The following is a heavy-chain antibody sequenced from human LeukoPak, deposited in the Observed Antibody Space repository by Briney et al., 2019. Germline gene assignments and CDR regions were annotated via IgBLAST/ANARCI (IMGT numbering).Heavy chain of an antibody. CDR3: AKGEQSGSYSGYDY. CDR1: GFTFISYA. CDR2: ISGSGGST. V-gene: IGHV3-23*01. D-gene: IGHD1-26*01. Sequence: GGSLRHSCAASGFTFISYALSWVRQAPGKGLEWVSAISGSGGSTYYADSVKGRFTISRDNSKNTLYLQMNSLRAEDTAVYYCAKGEQSGSYSGYDYWGQGTLVTVSS. J-gene: IGHJ4*02.